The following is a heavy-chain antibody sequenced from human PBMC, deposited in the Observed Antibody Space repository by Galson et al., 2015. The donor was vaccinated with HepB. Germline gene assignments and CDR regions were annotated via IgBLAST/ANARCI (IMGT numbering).Heavy chain of an antibody. D-gene: IGHD2/OR15-2a*01. Sequence: SLRLSCAASGFAFSDFYMSWIRQAPGKGLEWISFVGSDDKTKYYADSVEGRFTVSRDNAKNSLYLQMNSLSVEDTAVYYCARATLVWFDPWGQGTLVTVSS. CDR3: ARATLVWFDP. CDR2: VGSDDKTK. J-gene: IGHJ5*02. CDR1: GFAFSDFY. V-gene: IGHV3-11*01.